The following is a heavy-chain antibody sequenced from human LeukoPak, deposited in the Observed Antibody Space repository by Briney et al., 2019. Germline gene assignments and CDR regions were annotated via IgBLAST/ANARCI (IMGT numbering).Heavy chain of an antibody. CDR1: GGSISSYY. Sequence: SETLSLTCTVSGGSISSYYWSWIRQPAGKGLEWIGRIYTSGSTNANPSLKSRVTMSIDMSENQFSLKLSSVTAADTAEYCCARDNPLQYNSGWFAYWGQGTLVTVSS. D-gene: IGHD6-19*01. CDR3: ARDNPLQYNSGWFAY. J-gene: IGHJ4*02. V-gene: IGHV4-4*07. CDR2: IYTSGST.